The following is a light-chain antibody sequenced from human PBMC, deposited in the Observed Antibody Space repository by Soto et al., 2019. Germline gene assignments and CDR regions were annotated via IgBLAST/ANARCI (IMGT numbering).Light chain of an antibody. V-gene: IGKV3-11*01. CDR1: QDISNF. J-gene: IGKJ2*01. CDR2: DAS. CDR3: QQRASWPPFT. Sequence: EIVLAQSPATLSLSPGERATLSCRASQDISNFLAWYQQRPGQAPRLLIYDASNRGTGIPARFSGSGSGTDFTLTIVGLEPEDFAIYYCQQRASWPPFTFGQGTKLEV.